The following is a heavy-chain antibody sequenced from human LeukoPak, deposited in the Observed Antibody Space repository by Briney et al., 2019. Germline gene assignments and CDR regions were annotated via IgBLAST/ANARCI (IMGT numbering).Heavy chain of an antibody. D-gene: IGHD3-9*01. CDR3: ARDGYYDILTGYYDY. V-gene: IGHV1-3*01. CDR1: GYTLTELS. CDR2: INAGNGNT. J-gene: IGHJ4*02. Sequence: SVKVSCKVSGYTLTELSMHWVRQAPGQRLEWMGWINAGNGNTKYSQKFQGRVTITRDTSASTAYMELSSLTSEDTAVYYCARDGYYDILTGYYDYWGQGTLVTVSS.